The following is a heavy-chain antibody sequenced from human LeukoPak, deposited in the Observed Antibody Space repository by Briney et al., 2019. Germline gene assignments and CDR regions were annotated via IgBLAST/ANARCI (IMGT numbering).Heavy chain of an antibody. D-gene: IGHD6-19*01. J-gene: IGHJ4*02. CDR3: ATKVPGTSHFSS. CDR2: ISPSSGYT. CDR1: GFTFSDYY. Sequence: GGSLRLSCAASGFTFSDYYMSWIRQAPGKGLECLSYISPSSGYTPYADSVKGRFTISRDNAKNSLYLQMNSLRAEDMALYYCATKVPGTSHFSSWGQGTLVTVSS. V-gene: IGHV3-11*06.